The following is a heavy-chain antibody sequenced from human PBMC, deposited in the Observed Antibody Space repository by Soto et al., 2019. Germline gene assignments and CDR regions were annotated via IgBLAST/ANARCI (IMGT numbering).Heavy chain of an antibody. D-gene: IGHD4-17*01. CDR1: GYSISSGYY. J-gene: IGHJ4*02. CDR2: IYHGGST. CDR3: AREVGGAHIDY. V-gene: IGHV4-38-2*02. Sequence: PSETLSLTCAVSGYSISSGYYWGWIRQPPGKGLEWIGSIYHGGSTYYNPSLKSRVTISVDTSKNQFSLKLSSVTAADTAVYYCAREVGGAHIDYWGQGTLVTVSS.